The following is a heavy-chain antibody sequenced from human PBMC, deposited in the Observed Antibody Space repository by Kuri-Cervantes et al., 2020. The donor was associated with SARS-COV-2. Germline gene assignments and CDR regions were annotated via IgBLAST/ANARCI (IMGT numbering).Heavy chain of an antibody. D-gene: IGHD6-19*01. CDR2: IKSKTYYGTT. Sequence: GESLKIFCTASGFNFGDFAMAWFRQAPGKGVEGIGFIKSKTYYGTTKYAASVKGRFTISRDDSNSIAYLQMNSLKTEDAAVYYCTRGGIAVAGSFDYWGQGTLVTVSS. V-gene: IGHV3-49*03. CDR1: GFNFGDFA. J-gene: IGHJ4*02. CDR3: TRGGIAVAGSFDY.